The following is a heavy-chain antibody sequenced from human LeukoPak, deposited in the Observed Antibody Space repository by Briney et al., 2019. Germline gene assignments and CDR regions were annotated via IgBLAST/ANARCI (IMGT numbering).Heavy chain of an antibody. CDR3: ARHGTEKSVLAAFWSGYVDSRFDP. D-gene: IGHD3-3*01. Sequence: GESLKISCKGSGYSFTSYWIGWVRQMPGKGLEWMGITYPGDSDTRYSPSFQGQVTISADKSISTAYLQWSSLKASDTAMYYCARHGTEKSVLAAFWSGYVDSRFDPWGQGTLVTVSS. V-gene: IGHV5-51*01. J-gene: IGHJ5*02. CDR2: TYPGDSDT. CDR1: GYSFTSYW.